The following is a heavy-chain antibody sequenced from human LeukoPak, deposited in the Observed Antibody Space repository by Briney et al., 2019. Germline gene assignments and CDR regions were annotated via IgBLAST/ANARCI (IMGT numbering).Heavy chain of an antibody. CDR2: ISGSGGST. V-gene: IGHV3-23*01. D-gene: IGHD3-16*02. CDR3: AKETYYDYIWGSYRYHFDY. J-gene: IGHJ4*02. CDR1: GFTFSSYA. Sequence: GGSLRLSCAASGFTFSSYAMSWVRQAPGKGLEWVSAISGSGGSTYYADSVKGRFTISRDNSKNTLYLQMNSLRAEDTAVYYCAKETYYDYIWGSYRYHFDYWGQGTLVTVSS.